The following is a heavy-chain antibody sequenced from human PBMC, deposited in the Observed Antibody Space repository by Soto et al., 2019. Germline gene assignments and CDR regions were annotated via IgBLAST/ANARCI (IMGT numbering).Heavy chain of an antibody. CDR1: VYTFTSYA. CDR2: ISAYNGNT. J-gene: IGHJ6*02. V-gene: IGHV1-18*01. Sequence: ASVKVSCKASVYTFTSYAIHCVRQAPGQGLEWMGWISAYNGNTNYAQKLQGRVTMTTDTSTSTAYMELRSLRSDDTAVYYCARSTYYYYGMDVWGQGTTVIVSS. CDR3: ARSTYYYYGMDV.